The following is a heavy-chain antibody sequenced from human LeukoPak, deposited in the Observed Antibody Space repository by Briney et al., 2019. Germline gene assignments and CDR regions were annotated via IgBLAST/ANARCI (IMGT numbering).Heavy chain of an antibody. V-gene: IGHV4-34*01. CDR3: ARGEVVAPMRVDY. CDR1: GGSFSGYY. D-gene: IGHD3-22*01. Sequence: SETLSLTCAVSGGSFSGYYWSWIRQPPGKGLEWIGEINHSGSTNYNPSLKSRVTISVDTSKNQFSLKLSSVTAADTAVYYCARGEVVAPMRVDYWGQGTLVTVSS. J-gene: IGHJ4*02. CDR2: INHSGST.